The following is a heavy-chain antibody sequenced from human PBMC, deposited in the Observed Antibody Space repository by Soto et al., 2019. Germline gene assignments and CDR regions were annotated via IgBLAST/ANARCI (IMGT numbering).Heavy chain of an antibody. CDR3: ARGGGGIQLGTGGDFDY. J-gene: IGHJ4*02. CDR2: INHSGST. V-gene: IGHV4-34*01. D-gene: IGHD5-18*01. CDR1: GGSFSGYY. Sequence: QVQLQQWGAGLLKPSETLSLTCAVYGGSFSGYYWSWIRQPPGKGLEWIGEINHSGSTNYNPSLKSRVTISVDTSKNQFSLKRSSVTAADTAVYYCARGGGGIQLGTGGDFDYWGQGTLVTVSS.